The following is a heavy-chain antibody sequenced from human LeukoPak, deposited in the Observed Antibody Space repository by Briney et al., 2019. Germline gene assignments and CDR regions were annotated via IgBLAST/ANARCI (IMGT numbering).Heavy chain of an antibody. CDR3: AKDDAWLRFGE. J-gene: IGHJ4*02. V-gene: IGHV3-23*01. CDR2: ISPSGDIT. CDR1: GFTFSSYA. D-gene: IGHD3-10*01. Sequence: GGSLRLSCAASGFTFSSYAMSWVRQAPGKGLEWVSGISPSGDITYYADSVKGRFTISRDNSKNTLYLEVISLTAEDTAVYYCAKDDAWLRFGEWSQGTLVTVSS.